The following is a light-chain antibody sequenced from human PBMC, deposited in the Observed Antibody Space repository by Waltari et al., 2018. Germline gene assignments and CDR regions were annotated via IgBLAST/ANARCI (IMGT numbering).Light chain of an antibody. CDR3: AAWDDSLNGWV. CDR1: SSNTGSNT. V-gene: IGLV1-44*01. Sequence: QSVLTPPPSASGTPGQRVTIPCSGSSSNTGSNTVNWYQQLPGTAPNLLIYSNNQRPSGVPVRFSCSKSGTSASLAISGLQSEDEADYYCAAWDDSLNGWVFGGGTKLTVL. J-gene: IGLJ3*02. CDR2: SNN.